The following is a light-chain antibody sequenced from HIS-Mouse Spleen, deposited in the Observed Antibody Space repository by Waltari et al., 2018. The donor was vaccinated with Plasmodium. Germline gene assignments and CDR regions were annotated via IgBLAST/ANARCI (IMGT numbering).Light chain of an antibody. J-gene: IGLJ2*01. Sequence: QSALTQPRSVSGSPGQSVTISCTGTSSDVGGYNYVSWYQQHPGKAPNLMIYDGSKRPSGVPDRFSGSKFGNTASLTIAGLQAEDEADYYCCSYAGSYTLVFGGGTKLTVL. CDR3: CSYAGSYTLV. V-gene: IGLV2-11*01. CDR2: DGS. CDR1: SSDVGGYNY.